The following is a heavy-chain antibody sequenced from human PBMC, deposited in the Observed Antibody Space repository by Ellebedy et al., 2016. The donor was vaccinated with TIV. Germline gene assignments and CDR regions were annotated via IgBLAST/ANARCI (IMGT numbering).Heavy chain of an antibody. D-gene: IGHD1-26*01. CDR2: ISGSGGST. CDR3: ARGYSSGTYWYYFDN. J-gene: IGHJ4*02. CDR1: GFTFSSYA. Sequence: GESLKISCAASGFTFSSYAMSWVRQAPGKGLEWVSAISGSGGSTYYADSVKGRFTISRDNSKNTLYLQMNSLRAEDTAVYYCARGYSSGTYWYYFDNWGQGTLVTVSP. V-gene: IGHV3-23*01.